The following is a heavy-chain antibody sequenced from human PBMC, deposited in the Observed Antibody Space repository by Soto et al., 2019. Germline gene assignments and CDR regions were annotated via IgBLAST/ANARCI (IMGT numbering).Heavy chain of an antibody. D-gene: IGHD3-10*01. V-gene: IGHV3-9*01. CDR1: GFTFDDYA. Sequence: PGGSLRLSCAASGFTFDDYAMHWVRQAPGKGLEWVSGISWNSGSIGYADSVKGRFTISRDNAKNSLYLQMNSLRAEDTALYYCAKDLGVRLSYDFDYWGQGTLVTVSS. J-gene: IGHJ4*02. CDR2: ISWNSGSI. CDR3: AKDLGVRLSYDFDY.